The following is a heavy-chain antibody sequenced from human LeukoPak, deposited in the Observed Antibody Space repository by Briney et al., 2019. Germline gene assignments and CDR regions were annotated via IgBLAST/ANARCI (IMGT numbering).Heavy chain of an antibody. Sequence: GASVKVSCKASGHTFTGYYMHWVRQAPGQGLEWMGWINPNSGGTNYAQKFQGRVTMTRDTSISTAYMELSRLRSDDTAVYYCARGLMVRGVIITRYFDLWGRGTLVTVSS. CDR2: INPNSGGT. CDR3: ARGLMVRGVIITRYFDL. CDR1: GHTFTGYY. V-gene: IGHV1-2*02. D-gene: IGHD3-10*01. J-gene: IGHJ2*01.